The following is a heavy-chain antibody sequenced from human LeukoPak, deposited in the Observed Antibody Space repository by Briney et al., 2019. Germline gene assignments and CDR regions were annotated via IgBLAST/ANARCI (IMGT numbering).Heavy chain of an antibody. D-gene: IGHD5-18*01. CDR1: GFTFSRFA. Sequence: PGRSLRLSCAASGFTFSRFAMHWVRQAPGKGLEWVAVISYHGSTEYYADSVKGRFTISRDNSNNKLYLQMNSLGVEDTAVYYCARDMRDSTQSRYFYGYEFDYWGQGTLVTVSS. J-gene: IGHJ4*02. CDR2: ISYHGSTE. V-gene: IGHV3-30-3*01. CDR3: ARDMRDSTQSRYFYGYEFDY.